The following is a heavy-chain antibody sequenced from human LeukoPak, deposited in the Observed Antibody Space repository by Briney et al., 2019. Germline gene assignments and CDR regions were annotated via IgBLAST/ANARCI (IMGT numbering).Heavy chain of an antibody. CDR3: ANELRPNDY. J-gene: IGHJ4*02. D-gene: IGHD4-17*01. V-gene: IGHV3-23*01. Sequence: GGSLRLACVVSGLTFSIRAMTWVRQAPGKGLEWVSSISISGNKILYADSVKGRFTISRDNSKNTLFLQMNSLQTEDTGVYFCANELRPNDYWGQGTLVTVS. CDR2: ISISGNKI. CDR1: GLTFSIRA.